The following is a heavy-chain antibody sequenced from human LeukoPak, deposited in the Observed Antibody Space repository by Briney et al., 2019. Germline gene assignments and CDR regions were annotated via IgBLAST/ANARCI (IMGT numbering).Heavy chain of an antibody. Sequence: GGSLRLSCAASGFTVSSNYMSWVRQAPGKGLEWVSVIYSGGSTYYADSVKGRFTISRDNSKNTLYLQMNSLRAEDTAVYYCARGSSRSPANPDYRGQGTLVTVSS. J-gene: IGHJ4*02. CDR3: ARGSSRSPANPDY. CDR1: GFTVSSNY. V-gene: IGHV3-53*01. CDR2: IYSGGST. D-gene: IGHD3-10*01.